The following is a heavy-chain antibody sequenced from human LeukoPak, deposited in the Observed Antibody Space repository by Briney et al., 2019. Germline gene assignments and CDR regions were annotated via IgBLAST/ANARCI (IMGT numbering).Heavy chain of an antibody. CDR1: GGTFSSYA. CDR3: ARDLSYLGYPSFDY. D-gene: IGHD2/OR15-2a*01. V-gene: IGHV1-69*05. CDR2: IIPIFGTA. Sequence: SVKVSCKASGGTFSSYAISRVRQAPGQGLEWMGRIIPIFGTANYAQKSQGRVTITTDESTSTAYMELSSLRSEDTAVYYCARDLSYLGYPSFDYWGQGTLVTVSS. J-gene: IGHJ4*02.